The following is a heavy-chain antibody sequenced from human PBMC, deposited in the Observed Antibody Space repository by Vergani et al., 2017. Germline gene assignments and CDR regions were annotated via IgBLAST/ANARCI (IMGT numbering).Heavy chain of an antibody. V-gene: IGHV4-61*02. D-gene: IGHD2-8*02. CDR1: GGSFSTGGQS. CDR3: ASGGGACDKDALDV. Sequence: QVQLQESGPGLVKPSQTLSLTCTVSGGSFSTGGQSWTWLRQSAGKVLAWIGRIYTSGATNYNPPLRRRAIMSVDASKKKFSLQLTFVTAADTAVYYCASGGGACDKDALDVCVQGTKVTVTS. J-gene: IGHJ3*01. CDR2: IYTSGAT.